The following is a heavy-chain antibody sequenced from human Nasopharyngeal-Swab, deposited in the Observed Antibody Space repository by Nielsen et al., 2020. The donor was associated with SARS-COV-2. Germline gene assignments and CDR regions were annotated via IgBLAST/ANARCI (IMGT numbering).Heavy chain of an antibody. D-gene: IGHD2-15*01. Sequence: GESLKISCAASGFTFNNYALQWVRQAAGKGLEWVAIISHDGSQELYAESVRGRFTISRDNSKNAIYLQMNSLSAEDTALYYWARLVALYCSDGACFSDSWGQGTLVTVSS. CDR1: GFTFNNYA. J-gene: IGHJ4*02. CDR2: ISHDGSQE. CDR3: ARLVALYCSDGACFSDS. V-gene: IGHV3-30*04.